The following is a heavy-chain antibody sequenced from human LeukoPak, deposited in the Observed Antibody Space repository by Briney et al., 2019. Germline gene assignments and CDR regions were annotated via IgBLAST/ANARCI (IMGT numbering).Heavy chain of an antibody. CDR3: AKDVLAVAGTHSF. Sequence: GGSLRLSCAASGFTFSTYAMNWVRQAPGTGLEWVSSISSASGYIYYADSVKGRFTISRDNAKNSLYLQMSSLRAEDTAVYYCAKDVLAVAGTHSFGGQGTLVTVSS. CDR1: GFTFSTYA. CDR2: ISSASGYI. D-gene: IGHD6-19*01. V-gene: IGHV3-21*04. J-gene: IGHJ4*02.